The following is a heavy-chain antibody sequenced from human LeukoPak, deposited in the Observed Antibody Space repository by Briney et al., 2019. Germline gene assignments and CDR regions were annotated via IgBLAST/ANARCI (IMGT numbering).Heavy chain of an antibody. J-gene: IGHJ4*02. CDR1: GFTFSSYA. Sequence: GGSLRLSCAASGFTFSSYAMSWVRQAPGKGLEWVSAITGSSNNTYYADSVKGRFTISRDNSKNTLYLQMNSLRAEDTAVYYCARGGYYDSSGYSHFYFDYWGQGTLLTVSS. CDR3: ARGGYYDSSGYSHFYFDY. CDR2: ITGSSNNT. D-gene: IGHD3-22*01. V-gene: IGHV3-23*01.